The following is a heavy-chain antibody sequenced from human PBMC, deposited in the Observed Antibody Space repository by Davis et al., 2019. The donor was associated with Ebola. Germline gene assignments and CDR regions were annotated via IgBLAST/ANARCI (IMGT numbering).Heavy chain of an antibody. V-gene: IGHV4-59*12. D-gene: IGHD3-22*01. J-gene: IGHJ4*02. CDR2: IYYSGST. CDR3: ASSSGYYSPHFDY. CDR1: GGSISSYY. Sequence: MPSETLSLTCTVSGGSISSYYWSWIRQPPGKGLEWIGYIYYSGSTNYNPSLKSRVTISVDTSKNQFSLKLSSVTAADTAVYYCASSSGYYSPHFDYWGQGTLVTVSS.